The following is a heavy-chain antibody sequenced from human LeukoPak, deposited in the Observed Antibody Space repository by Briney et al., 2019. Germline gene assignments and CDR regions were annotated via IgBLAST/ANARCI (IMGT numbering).Heavy chain of an antibody. Sequence: PSETLSLTCTVSGGPISSSSFYWGWIRQPPGKGLEWIGSIFYSGSTYYNPSLKSRVTISVDTSKNQFSLRLSSVTAADTAVYYCARVGPFFDYWGQGTLVTVSS. CDR2: IFYSGST. CDR3: ARVGPFFDY. V-gene: IGHV4-39*01. CDR1: GGPISSSSFY. J-gene: IGHJ4*02.